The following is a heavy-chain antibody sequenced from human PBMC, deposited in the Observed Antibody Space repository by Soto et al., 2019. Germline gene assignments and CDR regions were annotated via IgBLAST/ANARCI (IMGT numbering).Heavy chain of an antibody. D-gene: IGHD3-3*01. CDR1: GGSFGNSA. V-gene: IGHV1-69*01. CDR3: STGVSWIGYFTVDS. J-gene: IGHJ4*02. Sequence: QVQLVQSGAEVKKPGSSVKVSCKASGGSFGNSAINWVRQTPGQGLEWLGGFIPVYRTLNYAQKFQGRVTITADESTGTAFMTLGSLASDDTAVYYCSTGVSWIGYFTVDSWGQGTRVTVSS. CDR2: FIPVYRTL.